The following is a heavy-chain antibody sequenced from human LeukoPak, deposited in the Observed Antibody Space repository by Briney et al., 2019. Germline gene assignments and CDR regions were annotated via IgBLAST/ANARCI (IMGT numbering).Heavy chain of an antibody. J-gene: IGHJ4*02. CDR3: ARDRAMVRGVIKRDY. D-gene: IGHD3-10*01. CDR1: GGSFSGYY. Sequence: SETLSLTCAVYGGSFSGYYWSWIRQPPGKGLEWIGVINHSGSTNYNPSLKSRVTISVDTSKKQFSPKLSSVTAADTAVYYCARDRAMVRGVIKRDYWGQGTLVTVSS. V-gene: IGHV4-34*01. CDR2: INHSGST.